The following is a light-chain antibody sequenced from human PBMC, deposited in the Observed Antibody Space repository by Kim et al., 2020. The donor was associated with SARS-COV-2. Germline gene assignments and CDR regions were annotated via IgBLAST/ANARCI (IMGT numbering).Light chain of an antibody. CDR3: MEERT. CDR2: GAS. Sequence: SPGERATLSGRDRQSVSRSYLAWYQQKPGQAPRLLIYGASSRATGITDRLSGSGSGTDFNLTISRLEPYGDAVDYYMEERT. V-gene: IGKV3-20*01. J-gene: IGKJ2*02. CDR1: QSVSRSY.